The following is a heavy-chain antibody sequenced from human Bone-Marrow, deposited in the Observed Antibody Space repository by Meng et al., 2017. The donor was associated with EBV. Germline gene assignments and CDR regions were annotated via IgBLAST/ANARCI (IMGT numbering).Heavy chain of an antibody. CDR2: LIPMLGAP. Sequence: QVQLVQSGAEVKKPGSPVKGTCKTSGGPFTSDAISWVRQAPGQGLEWIGGLIPMLGAPNYAQKFQDRVTIIADKSTSTHYMELSSLRSDDTAVYYCASESGRGYTPDYWGRGTLVTVSS. CDR1: GGPFTSDA. D-gene: IGHD3-10*01. CDR3: ASESGRGYTPDY. J-gene: IGHJ4*02. V-gene: IGHV1-69*06.